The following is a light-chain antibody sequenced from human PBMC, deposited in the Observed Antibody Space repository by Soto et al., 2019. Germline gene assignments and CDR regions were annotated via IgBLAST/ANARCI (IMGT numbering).Light chain of an antibody. CDR2: EVT. CDR3: SSYSSTSTLYV. Sequence: QSVLAQPASVSGSPGQSITISCIGTSSDIGAYNYVSWYQQHPGKLPKLMIYEVTHRPSGLSNRFSGSKSGNTASLTISGLQAEDEAEYFCSSYSSTSTLYVFGTGTKVTVL. V-gene: IGLV2-14*01. J-gene: IGLJ1*01. CDR1: SSDIGAYNY.